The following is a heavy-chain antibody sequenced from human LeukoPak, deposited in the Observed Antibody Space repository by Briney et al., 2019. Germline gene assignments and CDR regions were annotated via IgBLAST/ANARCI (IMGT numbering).Heavy chain of an antibody. CDR3: ARAAGSSWDFDY. D-gene: IGHD6-13*01. CDR1: GGSFSGYY. V-gene: IGHV4-34*01. J-gene: IGHJ4*02. Sequence: SETLSLTCAVYGGSFSGYYWSWIHQPPGKGLEWIGEINHSGSTNYNPSLKSRVTISVDKSKNQFSLKLSSVTAADTAVYYCARAAGSSWDFDYWGQGTLVTVSS. CDR2: INHSGST.